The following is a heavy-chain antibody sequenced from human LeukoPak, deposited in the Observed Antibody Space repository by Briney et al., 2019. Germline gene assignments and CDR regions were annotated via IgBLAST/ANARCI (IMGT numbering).Heavy chain of an antibody. J-gene: IGHJ4*02. CDR2: TSGSGDRT. CDR1: GFTFSNYA. CDR3: AKEWRYSSSWYQYYFDY. V-gene: IGHV3-23*01. Sequence: SGGSLRLSCAASGFTFSNYATSWVRQAPGKGLEWVSATSGSGDRTYYADSVKGRFTISRDNSKNTLYLQMNSLRAEDTAVYYCAKEWRYSSSWYQYYFDYWGQGTLVTVSS. D-gene: IGHD6-13*01.